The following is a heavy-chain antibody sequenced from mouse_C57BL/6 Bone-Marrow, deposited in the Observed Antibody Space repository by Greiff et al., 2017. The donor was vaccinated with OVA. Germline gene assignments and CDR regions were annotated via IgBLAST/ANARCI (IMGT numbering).Heavy chain of an antibody. CDR3: ARDYCGSSPWFAY. CDR2: IYPGSGST. Sequence: VQLQQSGAELVKPGASVKMSCKASGYTFTSYWITWVKQRPGQGLEWIGDIYPGSGSTNYNEKFKSKATLTVDTSSSTAYMQLSSLTSEDSAVYYCARDYCGSSPWFAYWGQGTLVTVSA. V-gene: IGHV1-55*01. D-gene: IGHD1-1*01. J-gene: IGHJ3*01. CDR1: GYTFTSYW.